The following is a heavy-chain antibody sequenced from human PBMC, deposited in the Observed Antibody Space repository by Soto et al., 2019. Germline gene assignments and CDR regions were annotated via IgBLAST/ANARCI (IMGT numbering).Heavy chain of an antibody. CDR3: ARSSRVVITTFPYYYYGMDV. J-gene: IGHJ6*02. V-gene: IGHV4-4*02. Sequence: QVQLQESGPGLVKPSGTLSLTCAVSGGSISSSNWWSWVRQPPGKGLEWIGEIYHSGSTNYNPSLKSRVTISVDKSKNQFSLKLSSVTAADTVVYYCARSSRVVITTFPYYYYGMDVWGQGTTVTVSS. D-gene: IGHD3-22*01. CDR2: IYHSGST. CDR1: GGSISSSNW.